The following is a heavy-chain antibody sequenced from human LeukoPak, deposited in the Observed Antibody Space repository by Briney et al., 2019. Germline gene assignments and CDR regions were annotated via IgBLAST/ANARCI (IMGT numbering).Heavy chain of an antibody. CDR2: ISYDGSNK. J-gene: IGHJ4*02. Sequence: GRSLRLSCAASGFTFSSYDIHWVRQAPGKGLEWVAVISYDGSNKYYAESVKGRFTISRDNAKNSLYLQMSSLRVEDTAVYYCARGAAGGDFDYWGQGTLVTVSS. CDR1: GFTFSSYD. D-gene: IGHD6-13*01. V-gene: IGHV3-30*03. CDR3: ARGAAGGDFDY.